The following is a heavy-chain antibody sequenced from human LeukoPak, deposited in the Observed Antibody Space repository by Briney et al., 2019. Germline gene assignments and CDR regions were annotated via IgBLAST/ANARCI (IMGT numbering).Heavy chain of an antibody. D-gene: IGHD1-7*01. J-gene: IGHJ4*02. CDR1: GFTFSSYW. V-gene: IGHV3-7*01. Sequence: PGGSLRLSRAASGFTFSSYWMSWVRQAPGKGLEWVANIKQDGSEKYYVDSVKGRFTISRDNAKNSLYLQMNSLRAEDTAVYYCARERNTNWNYDNYDYWGQGTLVTVSS. CDR2: IKQDGSEK. CDR3: ARERNTNWNYDNYDY.